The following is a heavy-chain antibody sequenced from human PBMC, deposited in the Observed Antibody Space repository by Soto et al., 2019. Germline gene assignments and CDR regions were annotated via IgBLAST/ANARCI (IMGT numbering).Heavy chain of an antibody. J-gene: IGHJ4*02. V-gene: IGHV4-59*01. CDR3: VRSFQGLD. CDR2: IYYTGST. Sequence: QVQLQESGPGLVKPSETLSLTCTVSVGSISGYYWSWIRQPPGKGLEWIGYIYYTGSTNYNPSLKSRVTISLDTSKNQFSLRLNSVTAADTAVYYCVRSFQGLDWGQGTLVTVSS. CDR1: VGSISGYY. D-gene: IGHD4-17*01.